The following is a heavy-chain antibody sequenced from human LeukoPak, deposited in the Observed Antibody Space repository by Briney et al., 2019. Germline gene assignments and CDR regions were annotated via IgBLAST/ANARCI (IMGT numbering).Heavy chain of an antibody. J-gene: IGHJ6*03. CDR2: MNPNSGNT. V-gene: IGHV1-8*03. CDR3: ARVNAGTYYVFWSGHEDYYYMDV. Sequence: ASVKVSCKASGYTFTSYDINWVRQATGQGLEWMGWMNPNSGNTGYAQKFQGRVTITRNTSISTAYMELSSLRSEDTAVYYCARVNAGTYYVFWSGHEDYYYMDVWGKGTTVTVSS. D-gene: IGHD3-3*01. CDR1: GYTFTSYD.